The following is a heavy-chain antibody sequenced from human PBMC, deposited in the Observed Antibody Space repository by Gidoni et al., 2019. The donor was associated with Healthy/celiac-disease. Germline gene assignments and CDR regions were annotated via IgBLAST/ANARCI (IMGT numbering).Heavy chain of an antibody. CDR2: IWYDGSNK. D-gene: IGHD5-18*01. Sequence: GFTFSSYGMHWVRQAPGKGLEWVAVIWYDGSNKYYADSVKGRFTISRDNSKNTLYLQMNSLRAEDTAVYYCAREYSYGYYYYYGMDVWGQGTTVTVSS. CDR1: GFTFSSYG. J-gene: IGHJ6*02. V-gene: IGHV3-33*01. CDR3: AREYSYGYYYYYGMDV.